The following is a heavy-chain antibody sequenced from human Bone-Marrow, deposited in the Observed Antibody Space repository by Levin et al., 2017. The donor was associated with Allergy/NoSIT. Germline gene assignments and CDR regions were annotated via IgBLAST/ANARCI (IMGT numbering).Heavy chain of an antibody. CDR1: GGSISSGGYS. V-gene: IGHV4-30-2*01. J-gene: IGHJ3*02. CDR2: IYHSGST. D-gene: IGHD2-15*01. CDR3: ARASGNYCSGGSCTDAFDI. Sequence: SQTLSLTCAVSGGSISSGGYSWSWIRQPPGKGLEWIGYIYHSGSTYYNPSLKSRVTISVDRSKNQFSLKLSSVTAADTAVYYCARASGNYCSGGSCTDAFDIWGQGTMVTVSS.